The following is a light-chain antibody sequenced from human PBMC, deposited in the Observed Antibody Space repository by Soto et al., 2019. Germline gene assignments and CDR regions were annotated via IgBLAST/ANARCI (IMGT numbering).Light chain of an antibody. CDR1: QSVLYSSNNQNY. CDR2: WAS. CDR3: QQYYSTPIT. Sequence: DIVMTQSPDSLAVSLGERATINCKSSQSVLYSSNNQNYLVWYQQKPGQPPKFLIYWASTRESGVPDRFSGSGSGTDFTLTISSLQAEDVAVYYCQQYYSTPITFGQGTRLEIK. V-gene: IGKV4-1*01. J-gene: IGKJ5*01.